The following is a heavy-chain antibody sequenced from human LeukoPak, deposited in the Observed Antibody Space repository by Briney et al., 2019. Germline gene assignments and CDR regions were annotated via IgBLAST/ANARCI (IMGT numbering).Heavy chain of an antibody. CDR3: ARAREGYDY. Sequence: GASVKVSCKPSGYPFRSYGIAWVRQAPGQGLEWMGWVNGVSGKAKYAQKFQDRVTMTTDPSTAYLEVKSRRSDDTAVYYCARAREGYDYWGLGTLVTVSS. D-gene: IGHD1-26*01. CDR1: GYPFRSYG. CDR2: VNGVSGKA. V-gene: IGHV1-18*01. J-gene: IGHJ4*02.